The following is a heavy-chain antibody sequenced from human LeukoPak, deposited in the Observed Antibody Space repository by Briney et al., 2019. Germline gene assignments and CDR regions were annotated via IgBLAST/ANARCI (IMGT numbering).Heavy chain of an antibody. CDR2: IYTSGST. CDR3: ARACSSTSCYIDY. D-gene: IGHD2-2*02. J-gene: IGHJ4*02. V-gene: IGHV4-4*07. Sequence: PSETLSLTCTVSGGSISSYYWSWIRQPAGKGLEWIGRIYTSGSTNYNPSLQSRVTISVDKSKNQFSLKLSSVTAADTAVYYCARACSSTSCYIDYWGQGTLVTVSS. CDR1: GGSISSYY.